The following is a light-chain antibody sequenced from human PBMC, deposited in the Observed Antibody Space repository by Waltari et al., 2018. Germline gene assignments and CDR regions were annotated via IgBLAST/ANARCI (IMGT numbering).Light chain of an antibody. Sequence: QSVLTQPPSASGTPGQRLAISCSGTRSNIRSNSVHWYQQLPGTAPKLLTHSNNQRPSGVPDRFSGSKSGTSASLAISGLQSEDEAHYYCAAWDASLNGWVFGGGTKLTVL. CDR2: SNN. CDR1: RSNIRSNS. CDR3: AAWDASLNGWV. V-gene: IGLV1-44*01. J-gene: IGLJ3*02.